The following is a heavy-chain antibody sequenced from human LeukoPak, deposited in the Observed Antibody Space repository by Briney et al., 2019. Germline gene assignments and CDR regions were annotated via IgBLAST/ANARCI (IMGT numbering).Heavy chain of an antibody. CDR1: GFTFSSYW. D-gene: IGHD3-22*01. CDR2: IKQDGSEK. J-gene: IGHJ4*02. Sequence: GGSLRLSCAASGFTFSSYWMSWVRQAPGKGLEWVANIKQDGSEKYYVDSAKGRFTISRDNAKKSLYLQMNSLRAEDTAVYYCARDSRPPLYDSTELDYWGQGTLVTVSS. V-gene: IGHV3-7*01. CDR3: ARDSRPPLYDSTELDY.